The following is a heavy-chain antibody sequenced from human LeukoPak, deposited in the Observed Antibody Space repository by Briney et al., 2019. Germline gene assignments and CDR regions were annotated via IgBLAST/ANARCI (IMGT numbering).Heavy chain of an antibody. CDR3: ARDKSPYYFDY. V-gene: IGHV3-33*01. Sequence: GRSLRLSCAASGFTLSSYGMHWVRQAPGKGLEWVAVIWNDGSQKYYADSVKGRFTISRDNSKNTLYLQMNSLRAEDTAVYYCARDKSPYYFDYWGQGTLLTVSS. CDR1: GFTLSSYG. J-gene: IGHJ4*02. CDR2: IWNDGSQK.